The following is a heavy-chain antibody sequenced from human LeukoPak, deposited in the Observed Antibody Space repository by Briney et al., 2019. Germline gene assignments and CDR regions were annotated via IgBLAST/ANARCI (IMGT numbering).Heavy chain of an antibody. D-gene: IGHD1-26*01. Sequence: SETLSLTCTVSGYSISSGYYWGWIRQPPGKGLEWIGSIYHSGSTYYNPSLKSRVTISVDTSKNQFSLKLSSVTAADTAVYYCARVGIIVGAVYYFYYMDVWGKGTTVTVSS. CDR2: IYHSGST. J-gene: IGHJ6*03. CDR1: GYSISSGYY. CDR3: ARVGIIVGAVYYFYYMDV. V-gene: IGHV4-38-2*02.